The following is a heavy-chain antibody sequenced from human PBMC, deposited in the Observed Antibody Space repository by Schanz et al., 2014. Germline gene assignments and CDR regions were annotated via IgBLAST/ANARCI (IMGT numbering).Heavy chain of an antibody. Sequence: VQVVESGGGLVQPGGSLRLSCAASGFTFSNYGLHWVRQAPGKGLEWVAFIRYNGINEYYADSVKGRFTISRDNSKNTMYLQMNSLRAEDTAVYYCVKDLQRELLRDDHYYGMDVWGQGTTVTVSS. CDR2: IRYNGINE. CDR3: VKDLQRELLRDDHYYGMDV. D-gene: IGHD1-26*01. V-gene: IGHV3-30*02. J-gene: IGHJ6*02. CDR1: GFTFSNYG.